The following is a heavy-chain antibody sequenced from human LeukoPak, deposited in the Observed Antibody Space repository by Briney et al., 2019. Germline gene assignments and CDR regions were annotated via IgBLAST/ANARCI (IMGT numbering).Heavy chain of an antibody. J-gene: IGHJ3*01. Sequence: SETLSLTCTVSGGSIGLYYWTWIRQPPGKGPEWIGYIYYSGSTNYNPSLKSRVTISVDTSRNQFSLKLSSVTAAAAAVYYCARQGTIGTTSPFYFWGQGTKVTVSS. CDR2: IYYSGST. D-gene: IGHD1-1*01. CDR3: ARQGTIGTTSPFYF. CDR1: GGSIGLYY. V-gene: IGHV4-59*08.